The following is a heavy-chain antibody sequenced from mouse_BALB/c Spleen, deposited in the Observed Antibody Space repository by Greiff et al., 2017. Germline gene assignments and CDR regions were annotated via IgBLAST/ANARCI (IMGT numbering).Heavy chain of an antibody. D-gene: IGHD2-4*01. CDR1: GFNIKDTY. Sequence: EVQLQQSGAELVKPGASVKLSCTASGFNIKDTYMHWVKQRPEQGLEWIGRIDPANGNTKYDPKFQGKATITADTSSNTAYLQLSSLTSEDTAVYYCARGATMTSWFAYWGQGTLVTVSA. J-gene: IGHJ3*01. CDR2: IDPANGNT. CDR3: ARGATMTSWFAY. V-gene: IGHV14-3*02.